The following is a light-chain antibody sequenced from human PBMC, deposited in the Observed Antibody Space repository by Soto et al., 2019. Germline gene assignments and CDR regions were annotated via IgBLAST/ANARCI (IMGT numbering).Light chain of an antibody. CDR3: QQYKSYSPRT. Sequence: DVQMTQSPSTLSASVGDRVTITCRASQTISNWLAWYQQRPGKAPQLLISDASRLESGVPSRFSGSGSGTESTLTISSLQPDDSATYYCQQYKSYSPRTFGQGTKVDIK. CDR1: QTISNW. J-gene: IGKJ1*01. V-gene: IGKV1-5*01. CDR2: DAS.